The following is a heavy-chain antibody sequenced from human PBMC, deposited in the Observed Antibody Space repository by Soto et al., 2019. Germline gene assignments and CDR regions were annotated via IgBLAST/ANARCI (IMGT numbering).Heavy chain of an antibody. J-gene: IGHJ1*01. CDR2: ISYDGSNK. CDR3: ASDPPRPYDSSDTEYFQH. CDR1: GFTFSSYA. D-gene: IGHD3-22*01. V-gene: IGHV3-30-3*01. Sequence: GSLRHSFAASGFTFSSYAMHWVRQAPGKGLEWVAVISYDGSNKYYADSVKGRFTISRDNSKNTLYLQMNSLRAEDTAVYYCASDPPRPYDSSDTEYFQHWGQGTPVTVSS.